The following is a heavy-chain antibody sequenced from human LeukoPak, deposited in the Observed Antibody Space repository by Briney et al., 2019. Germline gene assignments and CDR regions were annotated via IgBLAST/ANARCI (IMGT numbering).Heavy chain of an antibody. D-gene: IGHD3-16*01. J-gene: IGHJ4*02. CDR3: ARVDYVDEGWGY. V-gene: IGHV3-7*01. Sequence: GGSLRLSCAASGFVLRNYWMSWVRQAPGKGLEWVANTKPDGSEKNYVGSVKGRFTISRDNTKNSLYLQMDSLRAEDTALYYCARVDYVDEGWGYWGQGTLVTVSS. CDR2: TKPDGSEK. CDR1: GFVLRNYW.